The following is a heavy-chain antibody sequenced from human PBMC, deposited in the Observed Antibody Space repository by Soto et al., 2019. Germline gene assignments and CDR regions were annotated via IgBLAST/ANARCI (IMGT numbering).Heavy chain of an antibody. D-gene: IGHD2-15*01. CDR2: LSYDGIAQ. CDR1: GFTLSRQD. J-gene: IGHJ4*02. Sequence: GGSLRLSCAASGFTLSRQDMHWVRQAPGKGLEWVAVLSYDGIAQYYADSVKGRFTISRDNSKNTLYLQMNSLRVEDTALYYCARTPRRYGGTSKPRYYFDYWGQGALVTVSS. V-gene: IGHV3-30*03. CDR3: ARTPRRYGGTSKPRYYFDY.